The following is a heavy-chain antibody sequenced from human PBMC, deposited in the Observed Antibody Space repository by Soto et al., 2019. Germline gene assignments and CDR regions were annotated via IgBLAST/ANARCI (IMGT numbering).Heavy chain of an antibody. Sequence: QVHLVQSGAEVKKPGASVKVSCQGSGYAFTTYGITWVRQAPGQGLEWMGWISAHNGNTNYAQKLQGRVTVPRDTSPSPAYMALRSLKSDDTAVYSCARGRYGDYWGQGALVTVSS. D-gene: IGHD1-1*01. CDR1: GYAFTTYG. CDR3: ARGRYGDY. J-gene: IGHJ4*02. V-gene: IGHV1-18*01. CDR2: ISAHNGNT.